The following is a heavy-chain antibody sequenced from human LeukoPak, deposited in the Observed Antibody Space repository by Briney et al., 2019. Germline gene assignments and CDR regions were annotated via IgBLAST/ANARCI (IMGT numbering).Heavy chain of an antibody. CDR3: AKEGSNWDVDY. CDR2: ISGRGDRT. Sequence: GRSLRPSCAAAGFTLSTYAMTWVRQAAGEWLGWVSTISGRGDRTFYGDSVKARFTVSRDKSRNTLYLQMNSLRAEDTAVYYCAKEGSNWDVDYWGRGTLVTVSS. V-gene: IGHV3-23*01. D-gene: IGHD1-1*01. J-gene: IGHJ4*02. CDR1: GFTLSTYA.